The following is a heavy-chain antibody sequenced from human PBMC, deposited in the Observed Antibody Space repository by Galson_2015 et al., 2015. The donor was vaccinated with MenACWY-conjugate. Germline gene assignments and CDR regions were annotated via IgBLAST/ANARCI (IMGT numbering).Heavy chain of an antibody. CDR1: GFIFNTYW. D-gene: IGHD1-26*01. CDR2: INSGGSST. J-gene: IGHJ4*02. V-gene: IGHV3-74*01. Sequence: SPRLSFAASGFIFNTYWMPWGRPAPGKGLVWGSRINSGGSSTTYADSVKDRFTISRDNAKNTLYLQMNSLRPEDTAVFYCAKTRGASFYFDSWGQGTLVTVSS. CDR3: AKTRGASFYFDS.